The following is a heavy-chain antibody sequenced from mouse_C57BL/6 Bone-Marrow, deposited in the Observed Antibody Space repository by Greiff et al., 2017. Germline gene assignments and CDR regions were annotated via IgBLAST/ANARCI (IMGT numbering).Heavy chain of an antibody. CDR1: GYTFTTYP. J-gene: IGHJ3*01. Sequence: QVQLKASGAALVKPGASVQMSCKASGYTFTTYPIEWMKQNHGKSLEWIGNFHPYNDDTKYNEKFKGKATLTVEKSSSTVYLELSRLTSDDSAVYYCATYYGNCSWFAYWGQGTLVTVSA. D-gene: IGHD2-1*01. V-gene: IGHV1-47*01. CDR2: FHPYNDDT. CDR3: ATYYGNCSWFAY.